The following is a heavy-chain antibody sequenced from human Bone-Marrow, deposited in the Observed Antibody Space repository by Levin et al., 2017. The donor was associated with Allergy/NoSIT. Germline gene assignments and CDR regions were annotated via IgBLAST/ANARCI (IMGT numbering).Heavy chain of an antibody. CDR2: ISYDGSNK. CDR3: AKDHGIVGATPDPDY. CDR1: GFTFSSYG. Sequence: GGSLRLSCAASGFTFSSYGMHWVRQAPGKGLEWVAVISYDGSNKYYADSVKGRFTISRDNSKNTLYLQMNSLRAEDTAVYYCAKDHGIVGATPDPDYWGQGTLVTVSS. V-gene: IGHV3-30*18. J-gene: IGHJ4*02. D-gene: IGHD1-26*01.